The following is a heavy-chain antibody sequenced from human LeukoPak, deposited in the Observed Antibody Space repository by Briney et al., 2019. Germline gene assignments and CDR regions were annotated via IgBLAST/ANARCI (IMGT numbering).Heavy chain of an antibody. CDR1: GFTFSSYA. CDR2: ISYDGSNK. Sequence: PGGSLRLSCAASGFTFSSYAMHWVRQAPGKGLEWVAVISYDGSNKYYADSVKGRFTISRDNSKNTLYLQMNSLRAEDTAVYYCARGPVGATTPDYWGQGTLVTVSS. D-gene: IGHD1-26*01. CDR3: ARGPVGATTPDY. J-gene: IGHJ4*02. V-gene: IGHV3-30-3*01.